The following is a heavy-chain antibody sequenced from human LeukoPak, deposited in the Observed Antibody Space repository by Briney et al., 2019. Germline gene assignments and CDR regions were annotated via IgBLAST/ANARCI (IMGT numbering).Heavy chain of an antibody. CDR3: ARDSSRDGYNPEAPSLDY. Sequence: PSETLSLTCTVSSGSISTSNYYWGWVRQPPGKALEWIGNIFYSGSTNYNPSLKSRVTISVDTSKNQFSLKLSSVTAADTAVYYCARDSSRDGYNPEAPSLDYWGQGTLVTVSS. J-gene: IGHJ4*02. CDR1: SGSISTSNYY. D-gene: IGHD5-24*01. V-gene: IGHV4-39*07. CDR2: IFYSGST.